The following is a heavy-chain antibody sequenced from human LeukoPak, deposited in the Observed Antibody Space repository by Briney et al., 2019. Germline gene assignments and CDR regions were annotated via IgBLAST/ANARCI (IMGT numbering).Heavy chain of an antibody. Sequence: GGSLRLSCATSGFSFRSYWMHWVRQAPGKGLVWVSRLNWDGSDTAYAGSVKGRFTISRDNAKNSLYLQMNSLRAEDTAVYYCARDLTYGSGSYSPYWGQGTLVTVSS. CDR2: LNWDGSDT. V-gene: IGHV3-74*01. CDR3: ARDLTYGSGSYSPY. CDR1: GFSFRSYW. D-gene: IGHD3-10*01. J-gene: IGHJ4*02.